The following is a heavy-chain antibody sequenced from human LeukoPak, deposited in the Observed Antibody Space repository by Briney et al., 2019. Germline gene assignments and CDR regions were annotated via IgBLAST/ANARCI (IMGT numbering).Heavy chain of an antibody. Sequence: GGSLRLSCAASGFTFSHYGMNWVRQAPGKGLEWVSGTTSRGTTYYAESVKGRFTISRDNSKNTLYLQMNSPRAEDTAAYYCAKDGNWARFENWGQGTLVTVSS. CDR2: TTSRGTT. V-gene: IGHV3-23*01. CDR1: GFTFSHYG. J-gene: IGHJ4*02. CDR3: AKDGNWARFEN. D-gene: IGHD7-27*01.